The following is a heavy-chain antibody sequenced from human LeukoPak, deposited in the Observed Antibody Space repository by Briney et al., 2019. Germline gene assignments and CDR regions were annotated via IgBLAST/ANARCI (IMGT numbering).Heavy chain of an antibody. CDR3: ARSLGDDHYYYYGMDV. CDR1: GYSFTSYW. CDR2: IYPGDSDT. D-gene: IGHD3-10*01. V-gene: IGHV5-51*01. J-gene: IGHJ6*02. Sequence: GESLKISCKGSGYSFTSYWIGWVRQMPGKGLEWMGIIYPGDSDTRYSPSFQGQVTISADKSISTAYLQWSSLKASDTAMYYCARSLGDDHYYYYGMDVWGQGTTVTVSS.